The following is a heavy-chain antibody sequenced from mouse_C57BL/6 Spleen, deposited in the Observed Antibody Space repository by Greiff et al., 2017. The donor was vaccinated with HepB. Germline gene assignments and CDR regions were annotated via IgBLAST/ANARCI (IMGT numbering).Heavy chain of an antibody. D-gene: IGHD1-1*01. CDR3: ARHDYGSSLYLSY. Sequence: VQLQQSGAELARPGASVKLSCKASGYTFTSYGISWVKQRTGQGLEWIGEIYPRSGNTYYNEKFKGKATLTADKSSSTAYMELRSLTSEDSAVYFCARHDYGSSLYLSYWGQGTTLTVSS. CDR1: GYTFTSYG. CDR2: IYPRSGNT. J-gene: IGHJ2*01. V-gene: IGHV1-81*01.